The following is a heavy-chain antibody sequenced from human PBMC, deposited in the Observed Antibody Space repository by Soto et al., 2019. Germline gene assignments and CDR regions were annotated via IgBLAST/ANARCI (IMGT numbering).Heavy chain of an antibody. Sequence: GGSLRLSCAASGFTFSSYWMRWVRQAPGKGLEWVANIKQDGSEKYYVDSVKGRFTISRDNAKNSLYLQMNSLRAEDTAVYYCARTVSIPTLYDFWSGSRLGAFDIWGQGTMVTVSS. CDR3: ARTVSIPTLYDFWSGSRLGAFDI. CDR2: IKQDGSEK. CDR1: GFTFSSYW. J-gene: IGHJ3*02. V-gene: IGHV3-7*01. D-gene: IGHD3-3*01.